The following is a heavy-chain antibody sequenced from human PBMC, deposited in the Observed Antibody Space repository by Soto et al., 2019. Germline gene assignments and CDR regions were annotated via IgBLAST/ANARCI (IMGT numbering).Heavy chain of an antibody. Sequence: ASVKVSCKASGYIFTDYYMHWVRQATGQGLEWMGWISAYNGNTNYAQKLQGRVTMTTDTSTSTAYMELRSLRSDDTAVYYCARESTVPTYYFDYWGQGTLVTVSS. CDR1: GYIFTDYY. D-gene: IGHD4-4*01. J-gene: IGHJ4*02. V-gene: IGHV1-18*04. CDR3: ARESTVPTYYFDY. CDR2: ISAYNGNT.